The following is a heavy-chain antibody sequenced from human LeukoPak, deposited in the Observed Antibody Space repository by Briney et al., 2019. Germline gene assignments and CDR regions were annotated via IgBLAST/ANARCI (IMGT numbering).Heavy chain of an antibody. Sequence: PGRALRLSCAASGFNFYDYAMHWVRQPPGKGLEWVSGLSWNSGNIDYADSVRGRFTSSSDNAKNSLYLQMNSLRVEDTDLYYCAKYSVSGIAVAGARYFDFWGRGTLVTVSS. V-gene: IGHV3-9*01. CDR1: GFNFYDYA. D-gene: IGHD6-19*01. CDR3: AKYSVSGIAVAGARYFDF. CDR2: LSWNSGNI. J-gene: IGHJ2*01.